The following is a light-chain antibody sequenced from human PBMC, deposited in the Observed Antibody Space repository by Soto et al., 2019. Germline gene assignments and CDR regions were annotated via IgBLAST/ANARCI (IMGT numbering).Light chain of an antibody. J-gene: IGLJ3*02. V-gene: IGLV1-44*01. CDR1: SSNIGSNT. CDR2: SDI. CDR3: AGWDDSLNGGV. Sequence: QSVLTQPPSASGTPGQRVTISCSGSSSNIGSNTINWYQQLPGSAPKVLIFSDIHRPSGVPDRFSGSKSGTSASLAISGLQSEDEADYYCAGWDDSLNGGVFGGGTKVTVL.